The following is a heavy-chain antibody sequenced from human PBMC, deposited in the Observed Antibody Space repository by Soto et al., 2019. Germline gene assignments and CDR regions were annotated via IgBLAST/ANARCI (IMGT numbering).Heavy chain of an antibody. Sequence: SETLSLTCTVSGGSISSSSYYWGWIRQPPGKGLEGIGSIYYSGSTYYNPSLKSRVTISVDTSKNQFSLKLSSVTAADTAVYYCARRRRYCSGGSCYRVPTTWFNPWGQGTLVTVSP. V-gene: IGHV4-39*01. CDR1: GGSISSSSYY. D-gene: IGHD2-15*01. CDR3: ARRRRYCSGGSCYRVPTTWFNP. J-gene: IGHJ5*02. CDR2: IYYSGST.